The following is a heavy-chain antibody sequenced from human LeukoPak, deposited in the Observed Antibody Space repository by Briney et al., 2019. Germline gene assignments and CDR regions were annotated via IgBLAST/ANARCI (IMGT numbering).Heavy chain of an antibody. CDR3: ARDPGYGLGVDYGDY. J-gene: IGHJ4*02. V-gene: IGHV3-66*01. Sequence: GGSLRLSCAASGFTVSGNYMSWVRQAPGKGLEWLSVIHRGGNTYYADTVKGRFTISRDSSKNTVFLQMDSLRAEDTAVYYCARDPGYGLGVDYGDYWGQGTLVTVSS. D-gene: IGHD3-10*01. CDR1: GFTVSGNY. CDR2: IHRGGNT.